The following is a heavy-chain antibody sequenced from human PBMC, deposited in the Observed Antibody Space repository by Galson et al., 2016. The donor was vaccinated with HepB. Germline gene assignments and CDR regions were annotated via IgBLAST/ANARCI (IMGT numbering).Heavy chain of an antibody. V-gene: IGHV3-21*01. J-gene: IGHJ4*02. CDR3: ARANMAAAGGDFDF. D-gene: IGHD6-13*01. CDR1: GFTFSIYT. Sequence: SLRLSCAASGFTFSIYTMNWVRQAPGKGLEWVSSISSAGGYLYYADSVEGRFTISRDNAKKSLYLQMNSLRVEDTAVYYCARANMAAAGGDFDFWGQGTLVTGS. CDR2: ISSAGGYL.